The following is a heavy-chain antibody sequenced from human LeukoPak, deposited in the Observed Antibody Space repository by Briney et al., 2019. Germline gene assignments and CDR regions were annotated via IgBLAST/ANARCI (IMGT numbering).Heavy chain of an antibody. J-gene: IGHJ3*02. CDR3: ARDSGYACFDI. CDR1: GFTFSSYS. V-gene: IGHV3-21*01. D-gene: IGHD5-12*01. Sequence: GGSLRLSCAASGFTFSSYSMNWVRQAPGKGLEWVSFISSSSSYIYYADSVKGRFTISRDNARNSLYLQMNSLRAEDTAVYYCARDSGYACFDIWGQGTMVTVSS. CDR2: ISSSSSYI.